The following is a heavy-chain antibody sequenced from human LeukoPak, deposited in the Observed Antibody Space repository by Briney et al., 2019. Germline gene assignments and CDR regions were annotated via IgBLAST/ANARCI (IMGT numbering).Heavy chain of an antibody. V-gene: IGHV3-48*03. CDR2: ISSSGSTI. J-gene: IGHJ4*02. CDR1: GFTFSSYE. Sequence: PGGSLRLSCAASGFTFSSYEMNWVRQAPGRGLEWVSYISSSGSTIYYADSVKGRFTISRDNAKNSLYLQMNSLRAEGTAVYYCARGVRQWLLTYYFDYWGQGTLVTVSS. CDR3: ARGVRQWLLTYYFDY. D-gene: IGHD6-19*01.